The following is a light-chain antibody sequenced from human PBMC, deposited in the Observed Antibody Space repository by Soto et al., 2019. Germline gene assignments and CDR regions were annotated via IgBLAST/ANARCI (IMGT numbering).Light chain of an antibody. Sequence: DIQLTQSPSLLSASVGDRVTITCRASQGITSYLAWYQQKPGKAPKLLIYAASTLQSGVPSRFSGSGSGTEFSLLISSLQPEDFASYYCQQVDSYPYTFGQGTKLEIK. CDR2: AAS. CDR1: QGITSY. J-gene: IGKJ2*01. V-gene: IGKV1-9*01. CDR3: QQVDSYPYT.